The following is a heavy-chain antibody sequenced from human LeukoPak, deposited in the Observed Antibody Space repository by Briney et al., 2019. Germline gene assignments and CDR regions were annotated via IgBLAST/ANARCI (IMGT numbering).Heavy chain of an antibody. V-gene: IGHV3-11*01. CDR2: ISSSGSTI. Sequence: PGGSLRLSCAASGFTFSDYYMSWIRQAPGKGLEWVSYISSSGSTIYYADSVKGRFTISRDNAKNSLYLQMNSLRAEDTAVYYCARAFGTARIYNWFDPWGQGTLVTVSS. J-gene: IGHJ5*02. D-gene: IGHD1-1*01. CDR3: ARAFGTARIYNWFDP. CDR1: GFTFSDYY.